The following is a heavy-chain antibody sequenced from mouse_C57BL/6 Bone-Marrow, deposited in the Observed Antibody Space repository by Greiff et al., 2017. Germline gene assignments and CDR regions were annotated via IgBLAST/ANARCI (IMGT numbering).Heavy chain of an antibody. J-gene: IGHJ4*01. Sequence: EVQLVESGGGLVQPKGSLKLSCAASGFSFNTYAMNWVRQAPGKGLEWVARIRSKSNNYATYYADSVKDRFTISRDDSESMLYLQMNNLKTEDTAMYCRVRRYGNYEAMDDWGQGTSVTVSS. V-gene: IGHV10-1*01. D-gene: IGHD2-10*02. CDR3: VRRYGNYEAMDD. CDR2: IRSKSNNYAT. CDR1: GFSFNTYA.